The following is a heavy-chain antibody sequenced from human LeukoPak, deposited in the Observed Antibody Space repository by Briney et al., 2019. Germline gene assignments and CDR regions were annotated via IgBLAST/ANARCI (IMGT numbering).Heavy chain of an antibody. CDR1: GGSFSNYY. D-gene: IGHD1-1*01. CDR2: ISHTGDIT. CDR3: ARVPDITARPCDS. J-gene: IGHJ4*02. Sequence: PSETLSLTCAVYGGSFSNYYWTWIRQTPGKGQEWIGEISHTGDITNYNPSLKSRVTISVDSSKKQFSLKVTSATAADTGVYYCARVPDITARPCDSWGPGTLVIVSS. V-gene: IGHV4-34*01.